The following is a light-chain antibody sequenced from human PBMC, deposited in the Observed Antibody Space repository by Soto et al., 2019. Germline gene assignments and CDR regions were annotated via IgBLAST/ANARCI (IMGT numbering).Light chain of an antibody. CDR2: EVN. CDR1: SSDVGDYNY. V-gene: IGLV2-8*01. Sequence: QSVLTQPPSASGSPGQSVTISCTGTSSDVGDYNYVSWYQQHPGKAPKLTIYEVNKRPSGVPDRFSGSKSGNTASLTVSGLQAEDEADYYCSSYAGYSNLVFGGGTKLTVL. CDR3: SSYAGYSNLV. J-gene: IGLJ2*01.